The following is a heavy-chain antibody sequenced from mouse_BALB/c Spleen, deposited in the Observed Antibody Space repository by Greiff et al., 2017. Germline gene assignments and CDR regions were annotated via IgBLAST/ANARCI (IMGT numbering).Heavy chain of an antibody. V-gene: IGHV1S126*01. D-gene: IGHD2-13*01. CDR1: GYTFTSYW. CDR3: AREGEDALDY. J-gene: IGHJ4*01. Sequence: QVQLQQPGAELVKPGASVKISCKASGYTFTSYWMNWVKQRPGQGLEWIGEIDPSDSYTNNNQKFKDKATLTVDKSSSTAYMHLSSPTSEDTAVYYSAREGEDALDYWGQGTSVTVSS. CDR2: IDPSDSYT.